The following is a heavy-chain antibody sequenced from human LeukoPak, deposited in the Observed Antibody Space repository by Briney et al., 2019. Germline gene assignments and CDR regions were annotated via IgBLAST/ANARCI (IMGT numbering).Heavy chain of an antibody. CDR2: IYTTGLA. V-gene: IGHV4-4*07. Sequence: SETLSLTCTVSTGSINSYYWGCVRQPAGRGLEWIGRIYTTGLADYDPSLQSRVTMSVDTSQKQFSLNLRSVTAADTAIYFCARHGYTASHFFLDYWSQGTLVTVSS. CDR1: TGSINSYY. CDR3: ARHGYTASHFFLDY. D-gene: IGHD5-18*01. J-gene: IGHJ4*02.